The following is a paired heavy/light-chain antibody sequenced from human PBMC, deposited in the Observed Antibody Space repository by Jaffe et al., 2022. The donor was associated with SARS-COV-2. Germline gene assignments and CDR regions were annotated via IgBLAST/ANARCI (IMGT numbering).Light chain of an antibody. V-gene: IGKV3-15*01. CDR1: ESVSSN. Sequence: EIVMTQSPATLSVSPGERATLSCRASESVSSNLAWYQQKPGQAPRLLIYGASSRATGIPARFSGSGSGTEFTLTISSLQSEDFAVYYCQQYNNWPPWTFGQGTKVEVK. CDR2: GAS. CDR3: QQYNNWPPWT. J-gene: IGKJ1*01.
Heavy chain of an antibody. D-gene: IGHD6-13*01. Sequence: QVQLVQSGSELKKPGASVKVSCKASGYIFTSYAINWVRQAPGQGLEWMGWINTNTGNPTSAQGFTGRFVFSLDKSVSTAYLQISSLKAADTAVYYCARGNIAAAGLFDYWGQGALVTVSS. V-gene: IGHV7-4-1*02. CDR3: ARGNIAAAGLFDY. CDR1: GYIFTSYA. CDR2: INTNTGNP. J-gene: IGHJ4*02.